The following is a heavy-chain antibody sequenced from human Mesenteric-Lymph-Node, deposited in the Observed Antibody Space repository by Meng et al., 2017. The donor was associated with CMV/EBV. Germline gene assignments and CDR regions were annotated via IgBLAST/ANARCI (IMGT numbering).Heavy chain of an antibody. V-gene: IGHV1-2*02. Sequence: CKASGYTFTGYYMHWVRQAPGQGLEWMGWINPNRGGTSYAQKFQGRVTMTRDTSISTAYMELSRLRSDDTAVYYCARVRGYSSSGLDYWGQGTLVTVSS. CDR2: INPNRGGT. J-gene: IGHJ4*02. D-gene: IGHD6-13*01. CDR1: GYTFTGYY. CDR3: ARVRGYSSSGLDY.